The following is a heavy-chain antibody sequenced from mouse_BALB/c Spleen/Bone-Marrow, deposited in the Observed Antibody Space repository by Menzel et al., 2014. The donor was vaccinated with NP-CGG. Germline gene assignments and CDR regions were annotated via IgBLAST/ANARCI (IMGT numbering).Heavy chain of an antibody. D-gene: IGHD1-1*01. CDR2: IHYSGNT. Sequence: EVHLVESGPDLVKPSQSVSLTCTVTAYSITSDYGWHWIRQFPENRLEWMAYIHYSGNTDYNPSLKSRISITRDTSKNQFFLQLNSVTTEDTATYYCARETAIVADFDYWGQGTTLTVSS. V-gene: IGHV3-1*02. J-gene: IGHJ2*01. CDR3: ARETAIVADFDY. CDR1: AYSITSDYG.